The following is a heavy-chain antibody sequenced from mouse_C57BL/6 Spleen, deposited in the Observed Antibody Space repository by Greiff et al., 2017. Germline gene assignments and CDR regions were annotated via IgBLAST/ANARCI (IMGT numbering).Heavy chain of an antibody. D-gene: IGHD2-5*01. J-gene: IGHJ4*01. CDR2: IWGGGST. CDR3: DKQPIVTTYDYAMDY. V-gene: IGHV2-9*01. Sequence: VKLMESGPGLVAPSQSLSISCTVSGFSFTSYGVDWVRQPPGKGLEWLGGIWGGGSTNYNSALMSRLSISKDNAKNKVFLKMNSLQTDDTAMYYFDKQPIVTTYDYAMDYWGQGTSVTVSA. CDR1: GFSFTSYG.